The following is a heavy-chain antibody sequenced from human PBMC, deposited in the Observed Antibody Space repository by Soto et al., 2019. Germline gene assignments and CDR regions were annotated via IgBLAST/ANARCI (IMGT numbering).Heavy chain of an antibody. CDR3: ARDGIDIVATIRDYYYYGMDV. Sequence: VGSLRLSCAASGFTFSSYGMHWVRQAPGKGLEWVAVIWYDGSNKYYADSVKGRFTISRDNSKNTLYLQMNSLRAEDTAVYYCARDGIDIVATIRDYYYYGMDVWGQGTTVTVSS. CDR2: IWYDGSNK. D-gene: IGHD5-12*01. J-gene: IGHJ6*02. V-gene: IGHV3-33*01. CDR1: GFTFSSYG.